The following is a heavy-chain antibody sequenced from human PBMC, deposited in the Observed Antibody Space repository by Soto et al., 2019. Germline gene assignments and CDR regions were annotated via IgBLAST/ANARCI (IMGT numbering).Heavy chain of an antibody. CDR1: GFTFSSYS. D-gene: IGHD2-21*02. CDR3: ARGETGDCGAFDI. Sequence: EVQLVESGGGLVKPGGSLRLSCAASGFTFSSYSMNWVRQAPGKGLEWVSSISSSSSYIYYADSVKGRFTISRDNAKNSLYLQMNSLRAEDTAVYYCARGETGDCGAFDIWGQGTMVTVSS. V-gene: IGHV3-21*01. J-gene: IGHJ3*02. CDR2: ISSSSSYI.